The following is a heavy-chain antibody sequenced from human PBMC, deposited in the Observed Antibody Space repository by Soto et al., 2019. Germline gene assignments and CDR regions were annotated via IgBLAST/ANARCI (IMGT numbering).Heavy chain of an antibody. Sequence: GGSLRLSCAASGFTFSSYAMSWVRQAPGKGLEWVSAISGSGGSTYYADSVKGRFTISRDNSKNTLYLQMNSLRAEDTAVYYCAKDEMPSHYETPQDLNFDYWGQGTLVTVSS. V-gene: IGHV3-23*01. CDR1: GFTFSSYA. CDR3: AKDEMPSHYETPQDLNFDY. CDR2: ISGSGGST. J-gene: IGHJ4*02. D-gene: IGHD3-3*01.